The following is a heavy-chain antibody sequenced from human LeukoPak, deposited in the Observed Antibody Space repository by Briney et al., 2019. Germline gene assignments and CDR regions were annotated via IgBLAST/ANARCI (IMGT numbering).Heavy chain of an antibody. J-gene: IGHJ4*02. CDR1: GFSIKTDS. CDR3: ARLRDTVTSASDH. D-gene: IGHD4-17*01. V-gene: IGHV3-21*01. CDR2: ISSSGGYI. Sequence: KPGGSLRLSCAASGFSIKTDSMTWVRQAPGKELEWVSTISSSGGYIYYADSVKGRFTISRDTAKNSLYLQMNSLRVEDTAVYNCARLRDTVTSASDHWGQGTLVTVSS.